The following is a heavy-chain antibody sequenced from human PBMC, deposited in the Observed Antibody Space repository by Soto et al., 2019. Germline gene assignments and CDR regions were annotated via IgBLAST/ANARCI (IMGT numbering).Heavy chain of an antibody. D-gene: IGHD1-7*01. Sequence: QVQLVQSGAEVKKPGSSVKVSCKASGGTFSSYTISWVRQAPGQGLEWMGRIIPILGIANYAQKFQGRVTIPADKSPNTPYRGLRSRRSENRPVYYWARDSTGTRDDRYGGQGPLVTVPS. J-gene: IGHJ4*02. V-gene: IGHV1-69*08. CDR1: GGTFSSYT. CDR2: IIPILGIA. CDR3: ARDSTGTRDDRY.